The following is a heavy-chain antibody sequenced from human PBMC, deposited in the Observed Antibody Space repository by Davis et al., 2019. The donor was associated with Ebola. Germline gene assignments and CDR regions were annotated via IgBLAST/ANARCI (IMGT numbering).Heavy chain of an antibody. Sequence: PSETLSLTCTVSGGSISSYYWSWIRQPPGKGLEWLGYIFYSGSTNYNPSLKSRVTISVDMSKNQFSLKLSSVTAADTAVYYCARGWLRAYFQHWGQGTLVTVSS. V-gene: IGHV4-59*01. J-gene: IGHJ1*01. CDR2: IFYSGST. CDR1: GGSISSYY. D-gene: IGHD5-24*01. CDR3: ARGWLRAYFQH.